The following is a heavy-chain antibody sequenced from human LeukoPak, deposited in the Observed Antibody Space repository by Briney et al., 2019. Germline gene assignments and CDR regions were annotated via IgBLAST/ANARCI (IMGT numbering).Heavy chain of an antibody. CDR3: ARAYSSSSQSYYYYGMDV. D-gene: IGHD6-6*01. CDR2: ISAYNGNT. Sequence: ASVKVSCKASGYTFTSYGISWVRQAPGQGLEWMEWISAYNGNTNYAQKLQGRVTMTTDTSTSTAYMELRSLRSDDTAVYYCARAYSSSSQSYYYYGMDVWGQGTTVTVSS. CDR1: GYTFTSYG. J-gene: IGHJ6*02. V-gene: IGHV1-18*01.